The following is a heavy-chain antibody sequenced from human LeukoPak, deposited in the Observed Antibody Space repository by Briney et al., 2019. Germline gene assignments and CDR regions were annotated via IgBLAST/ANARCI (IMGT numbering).Heavy chain of an antibody. D-gene: IGHD3-22*01. CDR1: GVSISNYY. J-gene: IGHJ4*02. CDR3: ARHWRSFDSSGSYSFDY. V-gene: IGHV4-59*08. Sequence: PSETLSLTCTVSGVSISNYYWSWIRQPPGKGLEWIGYISNSGSTNDNPSLKRRVTISVDTSKNQFSLELSSVTAADTAVYYCARHWRSFDSSGSYSFDYWGQGTLVTVSS. CDR2: ISNSGST.